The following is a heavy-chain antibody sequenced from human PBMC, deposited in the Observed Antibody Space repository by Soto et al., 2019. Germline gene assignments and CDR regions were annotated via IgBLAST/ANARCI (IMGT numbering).Heavy chain of an antibody. CDR1: GDTFSSYA. CDR2: IIPMFGTA. V-gene: IGHV1-69*01. D-gene: IGHD3-22*01. J-gene: IGHJ4*02. Sequence: QAHLVQSGAEVKKPGSSVKVSCKASGDTFSSYAINWVRQAPGQGLEWMGGIIPMFGTANYAQKFKGRVTITAGESTSTVYMELSSLRSEDTAVYYCARVGPAHYYDSSGYYSPLDYWGQGTLVTVSS. CDR3: ARVGPAHYYDSSGYYSPLDY.